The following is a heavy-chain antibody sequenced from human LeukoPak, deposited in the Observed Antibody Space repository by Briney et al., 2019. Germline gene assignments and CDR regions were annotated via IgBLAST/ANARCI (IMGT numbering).Heavy chain of an antibody. Sequence: ASVKVSCKVSGYSLTKLSMYWLRQAPGKGLEWMGGFDPEEGATIYAQRFQGRVTLTEDTSTDTAYMELSSLRSEDTAVYYCAADKGLRLFRQGFDPWGQGTLVTVSS. D-gene: IGHD3-3*01. CDR2: FDPEEGAT. J-gene: IGHJ5*02. CDR3: AADKGLRLFRQGFDP. CDR1: GYSLTKLS. V-gene: IGHV1-24*01.